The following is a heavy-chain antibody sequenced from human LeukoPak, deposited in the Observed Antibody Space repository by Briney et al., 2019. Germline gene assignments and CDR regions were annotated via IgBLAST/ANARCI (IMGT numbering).Heavy chain of an antibody. V-gene: IGHV1-2*02. CDR2: INPNSGGT. CDR1: GYTFTGYY. J-gene: IGHJ4*02. CDR3: ARKYDFWSGPNKGKHGFDY. D-gene: IGHD3-3*01. Sequence: ASVKVSCKASGYTFTGYYMHWVRHAPGQGLEWMGWINPNSGGTNYAQKFQGRVTMTRDTSISTAYMELSRLRSDDTAVYYCARKYDFWSGPNKGKHGFDYWGQGTLVTVSS.